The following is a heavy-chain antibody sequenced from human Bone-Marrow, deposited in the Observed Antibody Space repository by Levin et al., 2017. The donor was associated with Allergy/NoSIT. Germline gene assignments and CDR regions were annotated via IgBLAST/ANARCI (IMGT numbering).Heavy chain of an antibody. CDR2: ISSSGNTV. CDR3: ARRYSGNYNTNFDS. D-gene: IGHD1-26*01. CDR1: GFSFSGYY. Sequence: GGSLRLSCTTSGFSFSGYYMTWVRQAPGKGLECLSYISSSGNTVFYADSVRGRFTIFRDNTRNSLYLQMNSLRAEDTAMYYCARRYSGNYNTNFDSWGQGTLVTVSS. V-gene: IGHV3-11*01. J-gene: IGHJ4*02.